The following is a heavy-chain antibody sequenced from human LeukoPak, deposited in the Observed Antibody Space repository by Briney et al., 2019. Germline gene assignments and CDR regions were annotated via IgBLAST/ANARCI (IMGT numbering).Heavy chain of an antibody. V-gene: IGHV3-66*01. CDR2: IYSGGST. J-gene: IGHJ5*02. CDR1: GFTVSSNY. Sequence: PGGSLRLSCAASGFTVSSNYMSWVRQAPGKGLEWVSVIYSGGSTYYADSVKGRFTISRDNSKNTLYLQMNSLRAEDTAVYYCAKAETGYSSGWYARWGQGTLVTVSS. CDR3: AKAETGYSSGWYAR. D-gene: IGHD6-19*01.